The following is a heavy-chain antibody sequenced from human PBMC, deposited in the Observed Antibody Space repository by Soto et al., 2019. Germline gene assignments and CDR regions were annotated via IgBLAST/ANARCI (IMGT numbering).Heavy chain of an antibody. D-gene: IGHD3-10*01. J-gene: IGHJ6*02. CDR3: ARAPGYYYGSGSFAAFYYYGMDV. CDR2: IIPIFGTA. V-gene: IGHV1-69*06. Sequence: SVKVSCKASGGTFRSYAISWVRQAPGQGLEWMGGIIPIFGTANYAQKFQGRVTITADKSTSTAYMELSSLRSEDTAVYYCARAPGYYYGSGSFAAFYYYGMDVWGQGTTVTVSS. CDR1: GGTFRSYA.